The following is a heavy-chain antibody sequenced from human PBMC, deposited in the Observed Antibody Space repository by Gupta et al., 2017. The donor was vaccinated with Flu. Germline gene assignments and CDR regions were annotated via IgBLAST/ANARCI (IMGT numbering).Heavy chain of an antibody. CDR3: TTKTLDWDDSGDDLDV. Sequence: QVPLAQSGAEAKKTGASVRICCKVVEYTHRDLYMHGVRPAPGKVLDWKGGFDPEHRETISAQRFEGRVTMPDETFADTAYLELSSLRSEDTAMYYCTTKTLDWDDSGDDLDVWGQGTMVTVSS. V-gene: IGHV1-24*01. CDR2: FDPEHRET. CDR1: EYTHRDLY. J-gene: IGHJ3*01. D-gene: IGHD1-1*01.